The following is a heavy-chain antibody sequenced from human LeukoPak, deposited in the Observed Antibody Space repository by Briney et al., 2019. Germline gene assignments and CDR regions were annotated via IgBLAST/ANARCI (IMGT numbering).Heavy chain of an antibody. CDR3: ARRITIFGVVIIEANWFDP. J-gene: IGHJ5*02. V-gene: IGHV4-34*01. CDR1: GGSFSGYY. Sequence: SETLSLTCAVYGGSFSGYYWSWIRQPPGKGLEWIGEINHSGSTNYNPSLKSRVTISVDTSKNQFSPKLSSVTAADTAVYYCARRITIFGVVIIEANWFDPWGQGTLVTVSS. D-gene: IGHD3-3*01. CDR2: INHSGST.